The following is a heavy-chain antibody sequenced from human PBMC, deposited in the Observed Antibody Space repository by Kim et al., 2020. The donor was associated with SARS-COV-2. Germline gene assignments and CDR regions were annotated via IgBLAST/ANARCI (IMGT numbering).Heavy chain of an antibody. D-gene: IGHD2-21*02. J-gene: IGHJ4*02. Sequence: SQTLSLTCVISGDSVSSNSASWNWIRQSPSRGLEWLGRTYYRSKCYDDYAVSVKSRISVNPDTSKNQFSLHLNSVTPEDTAVYSCAKGRSGVTVSLFDYWGQGTLVTVSS. V-gene: IGHV6-1*01. CDR3: AKGRSGVTVSLFDY. CDR2: TYYRSKCYD. CDR1: GDSVSSNSAS.